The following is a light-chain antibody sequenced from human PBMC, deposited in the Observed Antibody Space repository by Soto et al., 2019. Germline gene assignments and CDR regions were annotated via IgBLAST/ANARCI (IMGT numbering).Light chain of an antibody. CDR1: QSINKW. CDR3: QHYSGDRAT. Sequence: DILFTQSPSTLSASVGDRVTISCRASQSINKWLAWYQHKPGKAPNLLIYEVSTLHSGVPSRFSGSGSGTEFTLTISSLRPDHFATYYCQHYSGDRATFGQGTKV. V-gene: IGKV1-5*03. J-gene: IGKJ1*01. CDR2: EVS.